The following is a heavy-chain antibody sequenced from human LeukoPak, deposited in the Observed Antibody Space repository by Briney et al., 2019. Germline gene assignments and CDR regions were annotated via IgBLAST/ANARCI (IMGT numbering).Heavy chain of an antibody. Sequence: ASVKVSCKASGYTFTSYYMHWVRQAPGQGLEWMGIINPSGGSTSYAQKFQGRVTMTRDTSTSTVYMELSSLRSEDTAGYYCARVETGGGGVDYWGQGTLVTVSS. D-gene: IGHD3-10*01. V-gene: IGHV1-46*01. CDR1: GYTFTSYY. J-gene: IGHJ4*02. CDR3: ARVETGGGGVDY. CDR2: INPSGGST.